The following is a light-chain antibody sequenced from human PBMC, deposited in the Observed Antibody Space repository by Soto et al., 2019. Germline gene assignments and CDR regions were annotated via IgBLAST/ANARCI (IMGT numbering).Light chain of an antibody. CDR2: RNN. V-gene: IGLV1-47*01. Sequence: QSVLTQPPSASGTPGQRVTISCSGSSSNIGSNFIYWYQQLPGTAPKLLIYRNNERPSGVPDRFSGSNSGTSASLAISGLRSEDEADYHCAAWDDSLSGVVFGGGTKLTVL. CDR1: SSNIGSNF. CDR3: AAWDDSLSGVV. J-gene: IGLJ2*01.